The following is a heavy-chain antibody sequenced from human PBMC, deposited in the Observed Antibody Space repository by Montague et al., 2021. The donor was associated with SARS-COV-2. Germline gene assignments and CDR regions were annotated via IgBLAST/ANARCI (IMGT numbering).Heavy chain of an antibody. Sequence: PALVKPTQTLTLTCTFSGFSLRTAETCVSWIRQPPGKAPQWLARIDWDGDKYYSRTLETRVSISTDTAKTRVVLTMTNVDPMDTATYYCARLSGVAPRCYYEGMDVWGQGTAVTVSS. V-gene: IGHV2-70*11. J-gene: IGHJ6*02. CDR1: GFSLRTAETC. D-gene: IGHD7-27*01. CDR3: ARLSGVAPRCYYEGMDV. CDR2: IDWDGDK.